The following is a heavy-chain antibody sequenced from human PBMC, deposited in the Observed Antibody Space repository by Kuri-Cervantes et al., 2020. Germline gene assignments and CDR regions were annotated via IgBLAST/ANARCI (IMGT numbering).Heavy chain of an antibody. V-gene: IGHV3-23*01. CDR2: ISGSGGST. CDR3: AREQYSDNAFDI. CDR1: GFTFDNYA. J-gene: IGHJ3*02. Sequence: GESLKISCAASGFTFDNYAMSWVRQAPGKGLEWVSSISGSGGSTYYADSVKGRFTISGDNSKNTLYLQMNSLRAEDTAVYYCAREQYSDNAFDIWGQGTMVTVSS. D-gene: IGHD1-26*01.